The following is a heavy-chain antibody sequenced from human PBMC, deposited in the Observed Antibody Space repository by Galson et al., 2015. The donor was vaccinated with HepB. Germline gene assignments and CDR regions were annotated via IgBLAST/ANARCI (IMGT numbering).Heavy chain of an antibody. D-gene: IGHD4-11*01. CDR3: ASSHNYTLPDAAFDI. V-gene: IGHV3-72*01. CDR2: TRNKANSYTT. Sequence: SLRLSCAASGFTFSDHYMDWVRQAPGKGLEWVGRTRNKANSYTTEYAASVKGRFTISRDDSKNSLYLQMNSLKTEDTAVYYCASSHNYTLPDAAFDIWGQGTMVTVSS. J-gene: IGHJ3*02. CDR1: GFTFSDHY.